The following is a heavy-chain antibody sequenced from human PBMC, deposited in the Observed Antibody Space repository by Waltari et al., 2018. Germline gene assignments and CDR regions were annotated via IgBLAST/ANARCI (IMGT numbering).Heavy chain of an antibody. V-gene: IGHV3-23*01. Sequence: EVQLLESGGGLVQPGGSLRLSCAASGFPFSSYSMSWVRRAPGKGLGWVSAISGSGGSTYYADSVKGRFTISRDNSKNTLYLQMNSLRAEDTAVYYCAKGRGYFVNGMDVWGQGTTVTVSS. CDR3: AKGRGYFVNGMDV. CDR1: GFPFSSYS. CDR2: ISGSGGST. J-gene: IGHJ6*02. D-gene: IGHD6-25*01.